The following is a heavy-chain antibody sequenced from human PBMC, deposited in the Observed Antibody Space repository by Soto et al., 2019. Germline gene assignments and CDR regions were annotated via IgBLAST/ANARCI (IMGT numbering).Heavy chain of an antibody. CDR1: GFTFSSYG. CDR2: IWYDGSNK. CDR3: AREVWFGESPGFDY. Sequence: ESGGGVVPPGRSLRLSCAASGFTFSSYGMHWVRQAPGKGLEWVAVIWYDGSNKYYADSVKGRFTISRDNSKNTLYLQMNSLRAEDTAVYYCAREVWFGESPGFDYWGQGTLVTVSS. V-gene: IGHV3-33*01. J-gene: IGHJ4*02. D-gene: IGHD3-10*01.